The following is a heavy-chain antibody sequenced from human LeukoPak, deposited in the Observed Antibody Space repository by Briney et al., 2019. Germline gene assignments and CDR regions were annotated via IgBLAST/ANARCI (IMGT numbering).Heavy chain of an antibody. V-gene: IGHV3-30*18. CDR3: AKDRGDEIGSGSHPLTYYHGMDV. Sequence: GGSLRLSCAASGFTFSSYGMHWVRQAPGKGLEWVAVISYDGSNKYYADSVKGRFTISRDNSKNTLYLQMNSLRAEDTAVYYCAKDRGDEIGSGSHPLTYYHGMDVWGKGTTVTVSS. J-gene: IGHJ6*04. CDR1: GFTFSSYG. D-gene: IGHD3-10*01. CDR2: ISYDGSNK.